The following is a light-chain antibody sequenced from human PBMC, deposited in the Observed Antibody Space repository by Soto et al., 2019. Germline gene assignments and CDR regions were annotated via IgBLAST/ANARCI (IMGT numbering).Light chain of an antibody. V-gene: IGLV2-14*01. CDR1: SSDSGIYNY. Sequence: QSALTQPASVSGSPRQSITISCTGASSDSGIYNYVSWYQQHPGKAPTLIIYDVSNRPSGVSDRFSGSKSGNTASLTISGLQAEDEADYYCSSYTGSSVVFGGGTKLTVL. CDR3: SSYTGSSVV. CDR2: DVS. J-gene: IGLJ2*01.